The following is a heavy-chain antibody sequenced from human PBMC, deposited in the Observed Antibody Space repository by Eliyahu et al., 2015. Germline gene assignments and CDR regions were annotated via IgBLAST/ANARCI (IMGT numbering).Heavy chain of an antibody. CDR1: GGTFSNFG. CDR3: ARDDYDEHGGGY. V-gene: IGHV1-69*09. D-gene: IGHD4-17*01. Sequence: QVQLVQSGAEVKKPGSSVKVSCKASGGTFSNFGISWVRQAPGQGLEWMGRIIPILSIANYAQKFQGRVTITADKSTGTAYMELSSLRSEDTAVYYCARDDYDEHGGGYWGQGTXVIVSS. CDR2: IIPILSIA. J-gene: IGHJ4*02.